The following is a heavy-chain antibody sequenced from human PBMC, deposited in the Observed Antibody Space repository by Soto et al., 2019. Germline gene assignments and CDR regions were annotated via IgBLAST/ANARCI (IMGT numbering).Heavy chain of an antibody. CDR2: INTDGGIT. J-gene: IGHJ3*02. V-gene: IGHV3-74*01. CDR1: GFTFSSHW. D-gene: IGHD2-2*01. Sequence: EVQLVESGGDLVQPGGSLRLSCAASGFTFSSHWMHWARRVPGKGLVWVSHINTDGGITGYADSVKGRFTISRDNAKNTLYLQMNGLRVGDTSVYYCTREAGYCSRTSCYRRAFDSWGHGTMVTVSS. CDR3: TREAGYCSRTSCYRRAFDS.